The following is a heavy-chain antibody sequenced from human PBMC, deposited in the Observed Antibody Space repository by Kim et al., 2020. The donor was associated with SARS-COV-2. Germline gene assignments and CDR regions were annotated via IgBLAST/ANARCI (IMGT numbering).Heavy chain of an antibody. J-gene: IGHJ6*02. CDR3: ARDDGIGTMVRGVLEKYGMDV. V-gene: IGHV1-69*13. CDR2: IIPIFGTA. D-gene: IGHD3-10*01. Sequence: SVKVSCKASGGTFSSYAISWVRQAPGQGLEWMGGIIPIFGTANYAQKFQGRVTITADESTSTAYMELSSLRSEDTAVYYCARDDGIGTMVRGVLEKYGMDVWGQGTTVTVSS. CDR1: GGTFSSYA.